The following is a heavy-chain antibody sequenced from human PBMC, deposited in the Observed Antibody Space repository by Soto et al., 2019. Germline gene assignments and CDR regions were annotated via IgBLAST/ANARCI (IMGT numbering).Heavy chain of an antibody. Sequence: PGGSLRLSCAASGFTFSSYGMHWVRQAPGKGLEWVAVISYDGSNKYYADSVKGRFTISRDNSKKTVFLQMNSLRAEDTAVYYCARGGPNGSYFDYWGQGTLVTSPQ. CDR1: GFTFSSYG. CDR3: ARGGPNGSYFDY. V-gene: IGHV3-30*03. D-gene: IGHD1-1*01. J-gene: IGHJ4*02. CDR2: ISYDGSNK.